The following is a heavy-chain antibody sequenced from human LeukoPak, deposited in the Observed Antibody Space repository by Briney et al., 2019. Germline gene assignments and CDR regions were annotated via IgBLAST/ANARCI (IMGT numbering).Heavy chain of an antibody. CDR2: ISYDGSNK. Sequence: PGGSLRLSCAASGFTFSSYAMHWVRQAPGKGLEWVAVISYDGSNKYYADSVKGRFTISRDNSKNTLYLQMNSLRAEDTAVYHCARARISWYDVGYWGQGTLVTVSS. J-gene: IGHJ4*02. CDR3: ARARISWYDVGY. V-gene: IGHV3-30-3*01. D-gene: IGHD1-1*01. CDR1: GFTFSSYA.